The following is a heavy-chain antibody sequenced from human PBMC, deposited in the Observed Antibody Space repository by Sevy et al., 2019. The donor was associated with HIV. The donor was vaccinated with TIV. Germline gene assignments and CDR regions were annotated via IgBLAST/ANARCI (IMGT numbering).Heavy chain of an antibody. Sequence: GGSLRLSCTASGFTFSNHDMHWVRQGPGKGPEWVAFIRNDGSHEYYADSVKGRFTISRDNSKNTLYLQMNSLRPEDTAVYYCAGERKVLLVVYAIPFEAFDIWGQGTMVTVSS. CDR3: AGERKVLLVVYAIPFEAFDI. D-gene: IGHD2-8*02. V-gene: IGHV3-30*02. J-gene: IGHJ3*02. CDR2: IRNDGSHE. CDR1: GFTFSNHD.